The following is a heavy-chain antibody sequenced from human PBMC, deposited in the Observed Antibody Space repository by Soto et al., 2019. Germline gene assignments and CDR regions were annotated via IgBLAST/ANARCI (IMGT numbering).Heavy chain of an antibody. V-gene: IGHV3-66*01. Sequence: GGSLRLSCAASEFAVSDNYMTWVRQAPGKGLEWVPLISGAGSTYYADSVKGRVTISKDNSKNTMYLQMSSLKVEDTAVYYCASLSWGSCHLSYWGQGALVTVSS. CDR3: ASLSWGSCHLSY. D-gene: IGHD3-16*01. CDR2: ISGAGST. CDR1: EFAVSDNY. J-gene: IGHJ4*02.